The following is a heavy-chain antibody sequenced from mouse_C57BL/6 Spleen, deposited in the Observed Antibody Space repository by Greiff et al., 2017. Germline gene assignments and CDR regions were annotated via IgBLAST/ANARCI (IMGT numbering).Heavy chain of an antibody. CDR2: IHPNSGST. Sequence: QVQLKQPGAELVKPGASVKLSCKASGYTFTSYWMHWVKQRPGQGLEWIGMIHPNSGSTNYNEKFKSKATLTVDKSSSTAYMQLSSLTSEDSAVYYCAYYYGSSPAWFAYWGQGTLVTVSA. J-gene: IGHJ3*01. V-gene: IGHV1-64*01. D-gene: IGHD1-1*01. CDR1: GYTFTSYW. CDR3: AYYYGSSPAWFAY.